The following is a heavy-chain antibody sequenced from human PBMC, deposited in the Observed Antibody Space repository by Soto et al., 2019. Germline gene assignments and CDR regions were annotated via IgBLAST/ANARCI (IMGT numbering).Heavy chain of an antibody. D-gene: IGHD1-26*01. CDR2: IYYSGST. V-gene: IGHV4-31*03. CDR1: GGSISSGGYY. J-gene: IGHJ6*02. Sequence: SETLSLTCTVSGGSISSGGYYWSWIRQHPGKGLEWIGYIYYSGSTYYNPSLKSRVTISVDTSKNQFSLKLGSVTAADTAVYYCARDGAWRGLDVWGQGTTVTVSS. CDR3: ARDGAWRGLDV.